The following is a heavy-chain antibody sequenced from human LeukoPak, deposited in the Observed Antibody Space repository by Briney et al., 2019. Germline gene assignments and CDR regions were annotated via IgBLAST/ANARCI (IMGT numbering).Heavy chain of an antibody. Sequence: ASVKVSCKASGYTFTGYYMHWVRQAPGQGLEWMGWINPNSGGTNYAQKFQGRVTMTRDTSISTAYMELSRLRSEDTAVYYCARAQVVVETFWDYWGQGTLVTVSS. CDR2: INPNSGGT. CDR3: ARAQVVVETFWDY. V-gene: IGHV1-2*02. CDR1: GYTFTGYY. D-gene: IGHD2-15*01. J-gene: IGHJ4*02.